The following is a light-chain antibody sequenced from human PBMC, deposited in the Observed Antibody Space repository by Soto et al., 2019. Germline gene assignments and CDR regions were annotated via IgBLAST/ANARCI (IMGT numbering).Light chain of an antibody. CDR1: ISDVGGYNY. V-gene: IGLV2-14*01. Sequence: LSHPSSGSHSPGQSITISSTGTISDVGGYNYVSWYQQHPGKTPKLMIYEVSNRPSGVSNRCSGAKSGNTAYLTISGLQAEDEADYYGSSYTGSNPSYVYGTGTKVTV. CDR2: EVS. J-gene: IGLJ1*01. CDR3: SSYTGSNPSYV.